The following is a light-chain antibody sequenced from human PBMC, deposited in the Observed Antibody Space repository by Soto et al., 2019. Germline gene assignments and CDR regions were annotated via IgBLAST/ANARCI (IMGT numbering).Light chain of an antibody. CDR3: QQYNNWPPYT. CDR2: GAS. CDR1: KRVSSN. J-gene: IGKJ2*01. V-gene: IGKV3-15*01. Sequence: EIVMTQSPATLSVSPGERATLSCRASKRVSSNLAWYQQKPGQAPRLLIYGASTRATGIPARFSGSGSGTEFTLTISSLQSEDFAVYYCQQYNNWPPYTCGQGTKLEIK.